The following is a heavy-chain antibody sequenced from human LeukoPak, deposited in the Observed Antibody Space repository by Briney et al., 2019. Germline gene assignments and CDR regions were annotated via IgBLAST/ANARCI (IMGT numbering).Heavy chain of an antibody. Sequence: GGSLRLSCAASAFTFSRYGMHWVRQAPGKGLEWVAFVRYDGSNKYYADSVKGRFTISRDNSKNTLYLQMNSLRVEDMAVYYCARDLVVRGRWSWFDPRGQGTLVTVSS. CDR3: ARDLVVRGRWSWFDP. CDR2: VRYDGSNK. D-gene: IGHD3-10*01. CDR1: AFTFSRYG. J-gene: IGHJ5*02. V-gene: IGHV3-30*02.